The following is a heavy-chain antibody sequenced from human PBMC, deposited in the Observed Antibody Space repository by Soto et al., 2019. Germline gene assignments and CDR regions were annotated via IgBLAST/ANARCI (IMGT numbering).Heavy chain of an antibody. Sequence: SETLSLTCAVYGGSFSGYYWSWIRQPPGKGLEWIGEINHSGSTNYNPSLKSRVTISVDTSKNQFSLKLSSVTAADTAVYYCAREAVVVVVAATMIAFDIWGQGTMVTVSS. J-gene: IGHJ3*02. D-gene: IGHD2-15*01. CDR2: INHSGST. CDR1: GGSFSGYY. V-gene: IGHV4-34*01. CDR3: AREAVVVVVAATMIAFDI.